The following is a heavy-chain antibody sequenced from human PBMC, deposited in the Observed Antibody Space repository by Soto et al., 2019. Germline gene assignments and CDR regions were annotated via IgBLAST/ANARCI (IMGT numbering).Heavy chain of an antibody. CDR2: IYPSGST. J-gene: IGHJ4*02. CDR1: GGSISSYY. D-gene: IGHD6-13*01. CDR3: ARGRRNVLGISRRWYYVFDY. V-gene: IGHV4-4*07. Sequence: SETLSLTCTASGGSISSYYWSWIRQPAGKGLEWIGRIYPSGSTNYNPALKSRVTMSVGTAKNQSSQKLSSATAADTAVSYCARGRRNVLGISRRWYYVFDYWGQGTLVAVSS.